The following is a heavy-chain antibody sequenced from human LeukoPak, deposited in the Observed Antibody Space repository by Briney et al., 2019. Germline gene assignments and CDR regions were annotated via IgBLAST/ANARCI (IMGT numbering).Heavy chain of an antibody. V-gene: IGHV1-69*06. CDR3: ARDVCSGGSCYSAFDY. Sequence: GSSVNVSCKASGGTFSRYAISWVRPAPGQGLEWMGGIIPIFGTANYAQKFQGRVTITADKSTSTAYMELSSLRSEDTAVYYCARDVCSGGSCYSAFDYWGQGTLVTVSS. J-gene: IGHJ4*02. CDR1: GGTFSRYA. D-gene: IGHD2-15*01. CDR2: IIPIFGTA.